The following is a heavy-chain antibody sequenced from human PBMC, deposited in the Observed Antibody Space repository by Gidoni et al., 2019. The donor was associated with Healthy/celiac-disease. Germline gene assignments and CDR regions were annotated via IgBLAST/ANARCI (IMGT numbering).Heavy chain of an antibody. J-gene: IGHJ1*01. Sequence: QVQLVESGGGVVQPGRSLRLSCPASGVTFSSYGMHWVRQAPGKGLEWVAVIWYDGSNKYYADSVKGRFTISRDNSKNTLYLQMNSLRAEDTAVYYCARPYSSGWSEYFQHWGQGTLVTVSS. V-gene: IGHV3-33*01. CDR1: GVTFSSYG. CDR2: IWYDGSNK. CDR3: ARPYSSGWSEYFQH. D-gene: IGHD6-19*01.